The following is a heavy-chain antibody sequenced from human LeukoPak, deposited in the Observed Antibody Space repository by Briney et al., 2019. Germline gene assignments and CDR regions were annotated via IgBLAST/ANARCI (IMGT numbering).Heavy chain of an antibody. CDR1: GFTFSSYG. V-gene: IGHV3-23*01. D-gene: IGHD1-14*01. Sequence: PGGSLILSCAASGFTFSSYGMHWVRQAPGKGLEWVSGISGSGGSTFYADSVKGRFTISRDNSKNTLYLQMNSLRAEDTAVYYCAKDHPEPNWFDPWGQGTLVTVSS. CDR2: ISGSGGST. J-gene: IGHJ5*02. CDR3: AKDHPEPNWFDP.